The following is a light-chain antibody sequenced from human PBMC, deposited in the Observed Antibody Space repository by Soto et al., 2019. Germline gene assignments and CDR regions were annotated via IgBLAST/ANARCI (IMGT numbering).Light chain of an antibody. CDR2: GAS. Sequence: EIVMTQSPATLSVSPGERATLSCRASQSVSSNLAWYQQKPGQAPRLLIYGASTRATGIPARFSGSGSGTESTLTISSLQSEDFAVYYCQQYNNLWTFGQGTKLEIK. CDR1: QSVSSN. V-gene: IGKV3-15*01. J-gene: IGKJ2*02. CDR3: QQYNNLWT.